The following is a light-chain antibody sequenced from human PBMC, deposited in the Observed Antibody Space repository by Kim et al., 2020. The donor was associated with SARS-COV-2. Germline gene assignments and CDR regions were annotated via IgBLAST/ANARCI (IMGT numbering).Light chain of an antibody. CDR1: SSNIGSND. J-gene: IGLJ3*02. V-gene: IGLV1-44*01. CDR2: NND. Sequence: QSVLTQPPSLSGTPGQTITISCSGSSSNIGSNDVNWYQHFPGAAPKLRIYNNDQRPSGVPDRFSGYKSGTSASLAISGLRSDDDSEYYCAVWDDSLTGWVFGGGTQLTVL. CDR3: AVWDDSLTGWV.